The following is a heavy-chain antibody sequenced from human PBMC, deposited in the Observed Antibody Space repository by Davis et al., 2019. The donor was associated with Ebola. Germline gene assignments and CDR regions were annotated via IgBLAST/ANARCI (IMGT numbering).Heavy chain of an antibody. J-gene: IGHJ6*04. CDR1: GGSISSYY. D-gene: IGHD6-19*01. Sequence: MPSETLSLTWTVAGGSISSYYWSWIRQPPGKGLEWIGYIYYSGSTNYNPSLKSQVTISVDTSKNQFSLKLRAVTAADTAVYYRARQLLSSGWRYYYYRMNVWGKGTTVTVSS. V-gene: IGHV4-59*08. CDR2: IYYSGST. CDR3: ARQLLSSGWRYYYYRMNV.